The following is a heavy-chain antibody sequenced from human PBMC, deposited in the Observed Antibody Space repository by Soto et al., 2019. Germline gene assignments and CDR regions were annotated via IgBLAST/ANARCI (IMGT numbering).Heavy chain of an antibody. CDR3: AKGGPAAYYSYGMDV. CDR1: GFTFSSYA. J-gene: IGHJ6*02. D-gene: IGHD2-2*01. Sequence: GGSLRLSCAASGFTFSSYAMSWVRQAPGKGLEWVSAISGSGGSTYYADSVKGRFTIPRDNSKNTLYLQMNSLRAEDTAVYYCAKGGPAAYYSYGMDVWGQGTTVTVSS. V-gene: IGHV3-23*01. CDR2: ISGSGGST.